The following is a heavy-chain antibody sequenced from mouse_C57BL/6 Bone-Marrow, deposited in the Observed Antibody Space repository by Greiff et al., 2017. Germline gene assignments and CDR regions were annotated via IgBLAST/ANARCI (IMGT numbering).Heavy chain of an antibody. D-gene: IGHD1-1*01. Sequence: VQLQESGAELARPGASVKLSCKASGYTFTSYGIRWVKQRTGQGLEWIGEIYPRSGNTYYNEKFKGEATLTADKSSSTAYMELRSLTSEDSAVYFCARRSITTVVEGAMDYWGQGTSVTVSS. CDR3: ARRSITTVVEGAMDY. J-gene: IGHJ4*01. CDR1: GYTFTSYG. CDR2: IYPRSGNT. V-gene: IGHV1-81*01.